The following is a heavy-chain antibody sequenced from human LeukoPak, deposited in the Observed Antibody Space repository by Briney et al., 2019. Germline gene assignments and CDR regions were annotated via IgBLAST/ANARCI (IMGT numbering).Heavy chain of an antibody. Sequence: ASVKVSCKASGYTFTSYGISWVRQAPGQGLEWMGWISTYSANTNYAQKLQGRVTMTTDTSTTTAYMELRSLRSDDTAMYYCARDPCSGGSCHDAFDIWGQGTKVTVSS. CDR1: GYTFTSYG. J-gene: IGHJ3*02. CDR2: ISTYSANT. D-gene: IGHD2-15*01. CDR3: ARDPCSGGSCHDAFDI. V-gene: IGHV1-18*01.